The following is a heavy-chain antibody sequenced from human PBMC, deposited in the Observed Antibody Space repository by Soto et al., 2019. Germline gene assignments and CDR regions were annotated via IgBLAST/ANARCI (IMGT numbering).Heavy chain of an antibody. V-gene: IGHV5-10-1*01. CDR2: IDPSDSYT. CDR3: AREIVSLSSSGDY. Sequence: GESLKISCKGSGYSFTSYWISWVRQMPGKGLEWMGRIDPSDSYTNYSPSFQGHVTISADKSISTAYLQWSSLKASDTAMYYCAREIVSLSSSGDYWGQGTLVTVSS. J-gene: IGHJ4*02. CDR1: GYSFTSYW. D-gene: IGHD6-6*01.